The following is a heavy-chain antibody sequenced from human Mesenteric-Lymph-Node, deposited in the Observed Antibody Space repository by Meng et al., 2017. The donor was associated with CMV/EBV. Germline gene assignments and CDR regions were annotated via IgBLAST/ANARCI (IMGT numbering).Heavy chain of an antibody. Sequence: GESLKISCAASGFTFSSYWMHWVRQAPGKGPVWVSRINSDGSSTSYADSVKGRFTISRDNAKNTMYLQMSSLRAEDTAVYYCARYYNNYGNWFDPWGQGTLVTVSS. V-gene: IGHV3-74*01. J-gene: IGHJ5*02. D-gene: IGHD4-11*01. CDR3: ARYYNNYGNWFDP. CDR1: GFTFSSYW. CDR2: INSDGSST.